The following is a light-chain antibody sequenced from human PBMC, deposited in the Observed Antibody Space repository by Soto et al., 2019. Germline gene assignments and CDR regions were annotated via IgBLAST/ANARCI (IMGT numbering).Light chain of an antibody. Sequence: EIVMTQSPATLSVSPGERATLSGRPIQMVATTLPWYQQKPGQAPRLLIYGASTRATGIPARFSGSGSATEFTLTISSLQSEDFAVYYCQQYNNWPSMYTFGQGTKLEIK. CDR2: GAS. CDR3: QQYNNWPSMYT. J-gene: IGKJ2*01. CDR1: QMVATT. V-gene: IGKV3-15*01.